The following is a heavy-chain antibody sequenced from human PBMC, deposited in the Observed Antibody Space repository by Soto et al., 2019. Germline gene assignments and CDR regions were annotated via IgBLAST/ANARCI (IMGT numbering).Heavy chain of an antibody. CDR2: ISGSDNTT. Sequence: GSMRLSSAASGXTSSSYAMSWVRQAPGKGLEWVSAISGSDNTTYYADSVKGRFTISRDNSKNTLYLKMSSLRADDTAVYYCAPMGVWGQGTTGTVSS. V-gene: IGHV3-23*01. J-gene: IGHJ6*02. CDR1: GXTSSSYA. CDR3: APMGV.